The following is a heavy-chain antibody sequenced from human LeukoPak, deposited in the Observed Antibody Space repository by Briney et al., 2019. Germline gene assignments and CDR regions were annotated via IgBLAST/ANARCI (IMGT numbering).Heavy chain of an antibody. V-gene: IGHV3-7*02. CDR1: GFTFSSYW. CDR2: IKQDGSEK. D-gene: IGHD1-26*01. J-gene: IGHJ4*02. CDR3: ARGHVGDDWSCFDF. Sequence: PGGSLRLSCAASGFTFSSYWMSWVRQAPGKGLEWVANIKQDGSEKQYVDSVKGRFAISRDNAENSLYLQMNSLKAEDTAVYYCARGHVGDDWSCFDFWGQGTLVTVSS.